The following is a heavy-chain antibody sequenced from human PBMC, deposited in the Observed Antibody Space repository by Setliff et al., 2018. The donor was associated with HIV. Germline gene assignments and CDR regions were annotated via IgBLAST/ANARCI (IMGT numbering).Heavy chain of an antibody. D-gene: IGHD1-1*01. J-gene: IGHJ4*02. CDR1: GDSISRGGYY. CDR2: ISYSGGA. V-gene: IGHV4-31*03. Sequence: PSETLSLTCTVSGDSISRGGYYWQWIRQHPGGGLDWIGYISYSGGAYYSPSLKSRVTLSLDTSENQFSLRLSSVTAADTAVYYCGRVTDKSDDPDDYWGQGTLVTVSS. CDR3: GRVTDKSDDPDDY.